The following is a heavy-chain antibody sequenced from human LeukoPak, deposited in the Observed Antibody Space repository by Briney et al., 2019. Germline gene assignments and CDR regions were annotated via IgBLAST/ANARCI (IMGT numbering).Heavy chain of an antibody. Sequence: PGGSLRLSCAVSGFTFRRYAMTWVCQAPGKGLEWVSSITSRSSSIYYADSVKGRFTISRDNSKNTLYLQMNSLRAEDTAVYYCARDGSRYCSSTSCLDYWGQGTLVTVSS. CDR1: GFTFRRYA. J-gene: IGHJ4*02. CDR3: ARDGSRYCSSTSCLDY. V-gene: IGHV3-21*01. D-gene: IGHD2-2*01. CDR2: ITSRSSSI.